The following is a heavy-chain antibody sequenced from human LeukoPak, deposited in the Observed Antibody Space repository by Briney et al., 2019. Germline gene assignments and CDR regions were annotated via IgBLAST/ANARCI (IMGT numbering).Heavy chain of an antibody. CDR3: VRSWNPFDY. CDR2: ISSSGSTI. V-gene: IGHV3-48*03. CDR1: GFTFSSYE. J-gene: IGHJ4*02. Sequence: GGSLRLSCAASGFTFSSYEMNWVRQAPGKGLEWVSYISSSGSTIYYADSVKGRFTISRDNAKNSLYLQMNSLRAEDTAVYYCVRSWNPFDYWGQGTLVTVSS. D-gene: IGHD1-1*01.